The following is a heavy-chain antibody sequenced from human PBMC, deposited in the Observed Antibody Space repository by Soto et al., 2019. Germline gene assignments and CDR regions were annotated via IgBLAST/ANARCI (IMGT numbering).Heavy chain of an antibody. CDR2: IYPGDSDS. D-gene: IGHD1-1*01. CDR3: ARHGFRTSNVYNLYNWFDP. CDR1: GYSFTNYW. V-gene: IGHV5-51*01. Sequence: GESLKISCKTSGYSFTNYWIGWVRQMPGKGLEWMGIIYPGDSDSRYNPSFQGQVTISADESASTAFLQWSSLKASDSAMYYCARHGFRTSNVYNLYNWFDPWGQGTLVTVSS. J-gene: IGHJ5*02.